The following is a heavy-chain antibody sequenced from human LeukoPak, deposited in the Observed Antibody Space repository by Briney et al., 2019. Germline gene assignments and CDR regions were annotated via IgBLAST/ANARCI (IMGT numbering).Heavy chain of an antibody. V-gene: IGHV4-59*01. CDR1: GGSISSYY. D-gene: IGHD6-13*01. CDR3: ARRAAAGTGNWFDP. J-gene: IGHJ5*02. Sequence: SETLSLTCTVSGGSISSYYWSWIRQPPGKGLEWIGYIYYSGSTNYNPSLKSRVTISVDTSKNQFSLKLSSVTAADTAVYYCARRAAAGTGNWFDPWGQGTLVTVSS. CDR2: IYYSGST.